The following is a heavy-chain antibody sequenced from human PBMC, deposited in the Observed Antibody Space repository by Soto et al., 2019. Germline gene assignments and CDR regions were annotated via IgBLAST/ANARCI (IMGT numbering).Heavy chain of an antibody. Sequence: QVHLLQSGSEVKKPGSSVKVSCRASGDTFSNSAFSWVRQAPGQGLEWMGGIIPIFGTTSYAQKLQGRVILTADEGTTTVYRELMSLRSEDTALYFCALGIRGYPIDSWGPGTEVTVSS. CDR3: ALGIRGYPIDS. V-gene: IGHV1-69*01. D-gene: IGHD2-15*01. CDR1: GDTFSNSA. J-gene: IGHJ4*02. CDR2: IIPIFGTT.